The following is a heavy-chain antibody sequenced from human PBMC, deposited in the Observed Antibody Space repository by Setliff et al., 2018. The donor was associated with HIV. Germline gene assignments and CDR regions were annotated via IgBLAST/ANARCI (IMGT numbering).Heavy chain of an antibody. J-gene: IGHJ4*02. CDR2: INFGST. D-gene: IGHD6-19*01. V-gene: IGHV4-59*11. Sequence: SETLSLTCNVSGGSISSRYWTWIRQPPGKGLEWIGYINFGSTTYNPSLKSRVTISLDTSKNQFPLKLSSVTAADTAVYYCARSISSGWYYGYFDYWGRGTLVTVSS. CDR3: ARSISSGWYYGYFDY. CDR1: GGSISSRY.